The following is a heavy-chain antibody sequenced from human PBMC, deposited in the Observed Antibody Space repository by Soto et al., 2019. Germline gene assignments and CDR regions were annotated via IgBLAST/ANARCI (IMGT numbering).Heavy chain of an antibody. CDR1: GFNFRSYG. Sequence: QVQLVESGGGVVQPGTSLRLSCAAAGFNFRSYGMQWVRQAPGKGLEWVAVIWYDGSNQYYADSVKGRFTISRDNSKNTLYLQMHSLRAEDTAMYYCARDRGGLMTLVTSSWLDPWGQGTLVTVSS. V-gene: IGHV3-33*01. CDR2: IWYDGSNQ. CDR3: ARDRGGLMTLVTSSWLDP. J-gene: IGHJ5*02. D-gene: IGHD4-17*01.